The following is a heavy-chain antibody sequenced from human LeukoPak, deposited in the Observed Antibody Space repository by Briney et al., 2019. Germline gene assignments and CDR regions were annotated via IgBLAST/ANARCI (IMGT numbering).Heavy chain of an antibody. CDR3: AKRPSDYGDYVSYFDY. V-gene: IGHV3-30*18. J-gene: IGHJ4*02. CDR1: GFSFISYG. CDR2: ISDDGRRK. Sequence: GRSLRLSCAAPGFSFISYGMHWVRQAPGKGLEWVGVISDDGRRKDYADSVKGRFTISRDNSKDTLYLQMNSLRAEDTAVYYCAKRPSDYGDYVSYFDYWGQGTLVTVSS. D-gene: IGHD4-17*01.